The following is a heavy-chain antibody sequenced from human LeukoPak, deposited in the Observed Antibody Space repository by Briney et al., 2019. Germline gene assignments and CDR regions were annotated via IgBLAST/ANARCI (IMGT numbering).Heavy chain of an antibody. J-gene: IGHJ5*02. CDR3: ARGLLYSSSWYWFDP. Sequence: ASVKVSCKASGGTFSSYAISWVRQAPGQGLEWMGWISAYNGNTNYAQKLQGRVTMTTDTSTSTAYMELRSLRSDDTAVYYCARGLLYSSSWYWFDPWGQGTLVTVSS. V-gene: IGHV1-18*01. CDR1: GGTFSSYA. CDR2: ISAYNGNT. D-gene: IGHD6-13*01.